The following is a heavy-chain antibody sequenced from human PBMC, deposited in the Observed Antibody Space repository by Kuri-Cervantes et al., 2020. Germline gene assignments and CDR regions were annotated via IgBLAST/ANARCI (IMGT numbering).Heavy chain of an antibody. V-gene: IGHV3-11*04. CDR3: ARGHFWIHYPDY. D-gene: IGHD3-3*02. Sequence: GESLKISCAASGFTFSDYYMSWIRQAPGKGLEWVSYISSSGSTIYYADSVKGRFTISRDNAKNSLSLQMNSLRAEDTAVYYCARGHFWIHYPDYWGQGTLVTVSS. J-gene: IGHJ4*02. CDR1: GFTFSDYY. CDR2: ISSSGSTI.